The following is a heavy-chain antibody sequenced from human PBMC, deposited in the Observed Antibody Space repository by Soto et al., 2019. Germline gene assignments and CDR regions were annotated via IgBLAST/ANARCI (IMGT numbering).Heavy chain of an antibody. Sequence: ASVKVSCKASGYTFTSYDINWVRQATGQGLEWMGWMNPNSGNTGYAQKFQGRVTMTRNTSISTAYMELSSLRSEDAAVYYCASSVDTGIGDYYYGMDVWGQGTTVTVSS. CDR1: GYTFTSYD. D-gene: IGHD5-18*01. V-gene: IGHV1-8*01. J-gene: IGHJ6*02. CDR3: ASSVDTGIGDYYYGMDV. CDR2: MNPNSGNT.